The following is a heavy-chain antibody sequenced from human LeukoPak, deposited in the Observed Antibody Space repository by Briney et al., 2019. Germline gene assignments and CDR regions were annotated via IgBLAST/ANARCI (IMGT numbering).Heavy chain of an antibody. D-gene: IGHD6-13*01. V-gene: IGHV1-2*04. CDR3: ASAPIAAAGSKDAREYFQH. CDR2: INPNSGGT. Sequence: GASVKVSCKASGYTFTGYYMHWVRQAPGQGLEWMGWINPNSGGTNYAQKFQGWVTMTRDTSISTAYMELSRLRSDDTAVYYCASAPIAAAGSKDAREYFQHWGQGTLVTVSS. CDR1: GYTFTGYY. J-gene: IGHJ1*01.